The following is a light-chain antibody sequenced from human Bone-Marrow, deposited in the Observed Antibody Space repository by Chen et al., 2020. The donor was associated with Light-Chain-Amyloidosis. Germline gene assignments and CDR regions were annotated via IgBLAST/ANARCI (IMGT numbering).Light chain of an antibody. CDR1: QSLFDSGDGNTY. CDR3: MQRIQFPLT. V-gene: IGKV2-40*01. Sequence: IVLTQTPLSLPFTPGAPASISCRSSQSLFDSGDGNTYLDWYVQKPGQSPDILIYTLSYRASGVPDRFSGSGSGTHFTLNISRVEAEDGGVYYCMQRIQFPLTFGGGTKVKIK. J-gene: IGKJ4*01. CDR2: TLS.